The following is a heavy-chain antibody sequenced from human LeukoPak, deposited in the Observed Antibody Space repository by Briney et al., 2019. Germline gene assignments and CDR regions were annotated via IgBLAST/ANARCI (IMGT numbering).Heavy chain of an antibody. CDR2: IYHSGST. Sequence: PSGTLSLTCAVSGGSISSSNWWSWVRQPPGKGLEWIGEIYHSGSTNYNPSLKSRVTISVDKSKNQFSLKLSSVTAADTAVYYCAVTISGYSYGTDYWGQGTLVTVSS. J-gene: IGHJ4*02. D-gene: IGHD5-18*01. CDR1: GGSISSSNW. V-gene: IGHV4-4*02. CDR3: AVTISGYSYGTDY.